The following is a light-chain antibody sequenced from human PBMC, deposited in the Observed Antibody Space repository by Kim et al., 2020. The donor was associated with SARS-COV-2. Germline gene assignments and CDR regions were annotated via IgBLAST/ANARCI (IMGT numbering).Light chain of an antibody. CDR2: DAS. Sequence: EVVLTQSPATLSLSPGERGTLSCRASQTVNTYLAWYQQKPGQAPRLLIFDASTRATGIPARFSGSGSGTEFTLTISSLQSEDFAVYYCQQYETSSPLTFGGGTKVEI. V-gene: IGKV3-15*01. J-gene: IGKJ4*01. CDR3: QQYETSSPLT. CDR1: QTVNTY.